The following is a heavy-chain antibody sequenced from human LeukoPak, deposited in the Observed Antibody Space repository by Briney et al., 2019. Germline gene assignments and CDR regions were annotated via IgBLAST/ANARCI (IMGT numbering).Heavy chain of an antibody. Sequence: NPSETLSLTCTVSGGSISSSSYYWGWIRQPPGKGLEWIGSIYYSGSTYYNPSLKSRVTISVDTSKNQFSLKLSSVTAADTAVYYCAKNTYYYGSGSYYPNWFDPWGQGTLVTVSS. CDR3: AKNTYYYGSGSYYPNWFDP. CDR2: IYYSGST. D-gene: IGHD3-10*01. CDR1: GGSISSSSYY. V-gene: IGHV4-39*01. J-gene: IGHJ5*02.